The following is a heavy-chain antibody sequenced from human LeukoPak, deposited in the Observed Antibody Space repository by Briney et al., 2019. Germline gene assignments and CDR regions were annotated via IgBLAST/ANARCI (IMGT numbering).Heavy chain of an antibody. Sequence: SETLSLTCTVSGGSISFSSDYWGWIRQPPGKGLEWIGDIYYSGTTNYNPSLKSRVTMSVDTSKNQFSLKLNSATAADTAVYYCARRLSTRSYYLDDWGQGTLVTVSS. D-gene: IGHD2/OR15-2a*01. V-gene: IGHV4-39*01. CDR3: ARRLSTRSYYLDD. J-gene: IGHJ4*02. CDR2: IYYSGTT. CDR1: GGSISFSSDY.